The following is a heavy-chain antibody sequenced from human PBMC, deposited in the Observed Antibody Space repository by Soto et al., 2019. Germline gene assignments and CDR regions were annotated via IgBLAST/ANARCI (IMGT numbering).Heavy chain of an antibody. J-gene: IGHJ3*02. Sequence: EVQLLESGGGLVQPGGSLRLSCAASGFTFSSYAMSWVRQAPGKGLEWVSAISGSGGSTYYADSVKGRFTISRDNSKNTLYLQMNTLRAEDTAVYHCAKGYDFWSGYPDAFDIWGQGTMVTVSS. V-gene: IGHV3-23*01. CDR1: GFTFSSYA. CDR3: AKGYDFWSGYPDAFDI. CDR2: ISGSGGST. D-gene: IGHD3-3*01.